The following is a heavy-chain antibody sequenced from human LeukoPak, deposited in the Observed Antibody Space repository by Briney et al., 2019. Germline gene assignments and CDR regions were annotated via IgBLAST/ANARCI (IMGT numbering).Heavy chain of an antibody. J-gene: IGHJ3*02. CDR1: GFTFSSYA. V-gene: IGHV3-23*01. CDR2: ISDSGDIT. D-gene: IGHD6-13*01. CDR3: AKGSSSSWFRAPFDI. Sequence: GGSLRLSCAASGFTFSSYAMSWVRQAPGKGLEWFSGISDSGDITYDADSVKGRFTISRDNSKNTLYLQMNSLRAEDTAIYYCAKGSSSSWFRAPFDIWGQGTMVTVSS.